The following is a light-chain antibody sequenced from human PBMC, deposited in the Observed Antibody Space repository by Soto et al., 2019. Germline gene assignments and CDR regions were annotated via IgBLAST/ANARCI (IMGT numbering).Light chain of an antibody. CDR1: QSISSW. J-gene: IGKJ2*02. Sequence: DIQMTQSPSTLSASVGDRVTITCRASQSISSWLAWYQQKPGKAPKVLIFDASSLESGVPYRFSGSGSGTDFTLTISSLQPEDFATYYCQQLNSYPRTFGQGTKLEIK. CDR2: DAS. CDR3: QQLNSYPRT. V-gene: IGKV1-5*01.